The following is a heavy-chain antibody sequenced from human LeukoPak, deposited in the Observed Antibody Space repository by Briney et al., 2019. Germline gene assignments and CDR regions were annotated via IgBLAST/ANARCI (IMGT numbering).Heavy chain of an antibody. J-gene: IGHJ4*02. CDR3: ARQPRLWSDYIDY. Sequence: GESLKISCKSSGYSFTSYWIGWVRQMPGKGLEWMGIIYPGDSDTRYSPSFQGQVTISADKFISTAYLQWSSLKASDTAMYYCARQPRLWSDYIDYWGQGTLVTVSS. CDR2: IYPGDSDT. D-gene: IGHD5-18*01. CDR1: GYSFTSYW. V-gene: IGHV5-51*01.